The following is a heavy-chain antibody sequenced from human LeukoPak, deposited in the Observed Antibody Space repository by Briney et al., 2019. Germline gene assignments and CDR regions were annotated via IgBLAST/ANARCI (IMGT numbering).Heavy chain of an antibody. CDR1: GYTFTSYA. J-gene: IGHJ6*02. Sequence: ASVKVSCKASGYTFTSYAMHWVRQAPGQRLEWMGWINAGNGNTKYSQKFQGRVTITRDTSASTAYMELSSLRSEDTAVYYCARGLYYDFWSGYLPYYYYGMDVWGQGTTVTVSS. V-gene: IGHV1-3*01. CDR2: INAGNGNT. D-gene: IGHD3-3*01. CDR3: ARGLYYDFWSGYLPYYYYGMDV.